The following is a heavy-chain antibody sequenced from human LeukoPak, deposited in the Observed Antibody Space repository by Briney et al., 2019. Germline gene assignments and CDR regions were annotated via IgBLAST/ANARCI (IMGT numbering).Heavy chain of an antibody. CDR1: GFTFSSYA. CDR2: ISGSGGST. V-gene: IGHV3-23*01. J-gene: IGHJ4*02. D-gene: IGHD3-3*01. Sequence: PGGSLRLSCAASGFTFSSYAMSWVRQAPGKGLEWVSAISGSGGSTYYADSVKGRFTSTRDNSKNTLYLQMNSLRAEDTAVYYCAKGTYDDDSAYYFDYWGQGTLVTVSS. CDR3: AKGTYDDDSAYYFDY.